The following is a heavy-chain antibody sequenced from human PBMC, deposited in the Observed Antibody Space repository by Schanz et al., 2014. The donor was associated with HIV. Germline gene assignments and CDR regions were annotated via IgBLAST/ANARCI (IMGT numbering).Heavy chain of an antibody. CDR2: ISESGGRT. J-gene: IGHJ4*02. CDR3: AKPEYDSSGNSQSHFDY. CDR1: GFTFNNYA. D-gene: IGHD3-22*01. V-gene: IGHV3-23*01. Sequence: EVQLLQSGGGLVQPGGSLRLSCAASGFTFNNYAVSWVRQAPGKGLEWVSSISESGGRTYYADSVNGRFTISRDNSKNTLYLQMTTLRTEDTAVYYCAKPEYDSSGNSQSHFDYWGPGTLVTVSS.